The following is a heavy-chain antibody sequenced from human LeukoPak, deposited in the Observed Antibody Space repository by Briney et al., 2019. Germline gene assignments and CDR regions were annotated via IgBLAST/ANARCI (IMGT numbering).Heavy chain of an antibody. CDR1: GYSISSGYH. J-gene: IGHJ6*03. CDR2: VYRSGTT. D-gene: IGHD2-2*01. Sequence: SETLSLTCVVSGYSISSGYHWGWIRQPPGKGLEWIGSVYRSGTTNYNPSLKSRVTISVDTSKNQFSLKLSSVTAADTAVYYCARDWPELGYCSSTSCSYYYYMDVWGKGTTVTVSS. V-gene: IGHV4-38-2*02. CDR3: ARDWPELGYCSSTSCSYYYYMDV.